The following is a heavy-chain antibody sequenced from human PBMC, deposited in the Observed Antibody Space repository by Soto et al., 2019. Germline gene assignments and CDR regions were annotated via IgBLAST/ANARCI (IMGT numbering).Heavy chain of an antibody. J-gene: IGHJ4*02. CDR2: IYYSGST. D-gene: IGHD1-1*01. CDR3: ANERGWNGLFDY. Sequence: PSETLSLTCTVSGGSISSYYWSWIRQPPGKGLEWIGYIYYSGSTNYNPSLKSRVTISVDTSKNQFSLKLSSVTAADTAVYYCANERGWNGLFDYWGQGTLVTVSS. V-gene: IGHV4-59*01. CDR1: GGSISSYY.